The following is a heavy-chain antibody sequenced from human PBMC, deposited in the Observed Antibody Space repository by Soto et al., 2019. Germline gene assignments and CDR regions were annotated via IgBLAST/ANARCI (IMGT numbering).Heavy chain of an antibody. CDR2: IKSKTDGGTT. J-gene: IGHJ4*02. CDR1: GFTFSNAW. CDR3: TFGILGATPNY. Sequence: GGSLRLSCAASGFTFSNAWMNWVRQAPGKGLEWVGRIKSKTDGGTTDYAAPVKGRLTISRDDSKNTLFLQMNSLKTEDTAVYYCTFGILGATPNYWGQGTLVTVSS. D-gene: IGHD1-26*01. V-gene: IGHV3-15*07.